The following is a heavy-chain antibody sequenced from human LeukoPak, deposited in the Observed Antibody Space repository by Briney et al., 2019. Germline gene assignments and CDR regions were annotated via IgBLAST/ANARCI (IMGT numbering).Heavy chain of an antibody. D-gene: IGHD2-15*01. V-gene: IGHV1-69*13. CDR2: IIPIFGTA. Sequence: GASVKVSCKASGYTFTSYAISWVRQAPGQGLEWMGGIIPIFGTANYAQKFQGRVTITADESTSTAYMELSSLRSEDTAVYYCASIPGYCSGGSCYQYYYYGMDVWGQGTTVTVSS. J-gene: IGHJ6*02. CDR1: GYTFTSYA. CDR3: ASIPGYCSGGSCYQYYYYGMDV.